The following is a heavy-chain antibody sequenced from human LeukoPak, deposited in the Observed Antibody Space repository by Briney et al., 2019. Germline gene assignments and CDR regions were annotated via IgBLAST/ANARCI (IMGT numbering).Heavy chain of an antibody. V-gene: IGHV1-2*02. CDR2: INPNSGGT. D-gene: IGHD6-13*01. Sequence: ASVKVSCKASGYTFTSYGISWVRQAPGQGLEWMGWINPNSGGTNYAQKFQGRVTMTRDTSISTAYMELSRLRSDDTAVYYCARESAAAGTNAFDIWGQGTMVTVSS. J-gene: IGHJ3*02. CDR3: ARESAAAGTNAFDI. CDR1: GYTFTSYG.